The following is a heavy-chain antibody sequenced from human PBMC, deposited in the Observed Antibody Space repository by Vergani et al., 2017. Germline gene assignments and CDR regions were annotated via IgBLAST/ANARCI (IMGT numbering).Heavy chain of an antibody. J-gene: IGHJ4*01. V-gene: IGHV4-31*01. CDR1: GGSISSGGYY. CDR2: IYYSGST. Sequence: QVQLQESGPGLVKPSQTLSLTCTVPGGSISSGGYYWSWICQHPGKGLEWIGYIYYSGSTYYNPSLKSLVTISVDTSKNHFSLKLSAVTAADTAVYYCARDLQAGFYFDYWRHGALVTDSS. CDR3: ARDLQAGFYFDY. D-gene: IGHD3-10*01.